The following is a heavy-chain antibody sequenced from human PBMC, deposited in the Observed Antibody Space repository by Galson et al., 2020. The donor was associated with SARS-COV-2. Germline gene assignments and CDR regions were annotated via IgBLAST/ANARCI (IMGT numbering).Heavy chain of an antibody. CDR2: ISYDGINK. D-gene: IGHD6-19*01. CDR3: AKEYSTGWYFTYYMDV. V-gene: IGHV3-30*01. Sequence: GGSLRLSCAASGFTFSSYAMHWVRQAPGKGLEWVAVISYDGINKYYADSVKGRFTISSDNSKNTLYLQMNSLRAEDTAVYYCAKEYSTGWYFTYYMDVWGKGTTVTISS. J-gene: IGHJ6*03. CDR1: GFTFSSYA.